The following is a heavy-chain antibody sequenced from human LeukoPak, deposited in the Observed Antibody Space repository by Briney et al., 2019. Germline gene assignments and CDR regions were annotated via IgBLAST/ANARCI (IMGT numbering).Heavy chain of an antibody. Sequence: SETLSLTCTVSGGSISSYYWSWIRQPPGKGLEWIGYIYYSGSTNYNPSLQSRVTISVDTSKNQFSLKLSSVTAADTAVYYCARDGDYDGSNWFDPWGQGTLVTVSS. J-gene: IGHJ5*02. V-gene: IGHV4-59*01. CDR3: ARDGDYDGSNWFDP. D-gene: IGHD3-22*01. CDR2: IYYSGST. CDR1: GGSISSYY.